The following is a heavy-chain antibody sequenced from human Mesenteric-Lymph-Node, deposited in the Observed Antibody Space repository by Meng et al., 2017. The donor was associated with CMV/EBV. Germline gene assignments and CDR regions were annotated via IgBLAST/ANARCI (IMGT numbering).Heavy chain of an antibody. D-gene: IGHD1-20*01. J-gene: IGHJ3*02. CDR1: GFTVTTNY. Sequence: GGSLRLSCAASGFTVTTNYMAWVRQTPGKGLEWVSIIYSGGSTIYADSVKGRFSISRDNSKNTLYLQMNSLRVEDTAMYYCAIVTGTSADAFDIWGQGTMVTVSS. CDR3: AIVTGTSADAFDI. CDR2: IYSGGST. V-gene: IGHV3-53*01.